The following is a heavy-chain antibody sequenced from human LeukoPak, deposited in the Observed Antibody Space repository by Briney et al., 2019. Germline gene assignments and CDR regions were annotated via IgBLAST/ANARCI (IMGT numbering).Heavy chain of an antibody. CDR1: GFTFSSYA. CDR2: ISGSGGST. CDR3: AKDNFLLWFGGSFDY. J-gene: IGHJ4*02. V-gene: IGHV3-23*01. D-gene: IGHD3-10*01. Sequence: GGSLRLSCAASGFTFSSYAMSWVRQAPGKGLEWVSAISGSGGSTYYADSVKGRFTISRDNSKNTLYRQMNSLRAEDTAVYYCAKDNFLLWFGGSFDYWGQGTLVTVSS.